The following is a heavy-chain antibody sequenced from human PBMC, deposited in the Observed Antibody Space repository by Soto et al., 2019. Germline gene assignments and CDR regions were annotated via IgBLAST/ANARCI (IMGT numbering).Heavy chain of an antibody. CDR1: GFTFSSYG. CDR3: ARDFTYYYDSSGWDAFDI. Sequence: PGGSLRLSCAASGFTFSSYGMHWVRQAPGKGLEWVAVIWYDGSNKYYADSVKGRFTISRDNSKNTLYLQMNSLRAEDTAVYYCARDFTYYYDSSGWDAFDIWGQGTMVTVSS. CDR2: IWYDGSNK. V-gene: IGHV3-33*01. J-gene: IGHJ3*02. D-gene: IGHD3-22*01.